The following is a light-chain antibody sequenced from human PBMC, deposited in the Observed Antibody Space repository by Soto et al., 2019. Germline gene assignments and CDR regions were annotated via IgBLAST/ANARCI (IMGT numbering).Light chain of an antibody. CDR2: GAS. V-gene: IGKV3-20*01. CDR1: QSVNNNY. J-gene: IGKJ4*01. CDR3: QQYGSARLI. Sequence: EIGLTQSPGTLSLSPGERATLSCRASQSVNNNYLAWYQQKPGQAPRLLIYGASRRATDIPDRFSGSGSGTDFTLTISSLEPEDCAVYSCQQYGSARLIFGGGTKVDIK.